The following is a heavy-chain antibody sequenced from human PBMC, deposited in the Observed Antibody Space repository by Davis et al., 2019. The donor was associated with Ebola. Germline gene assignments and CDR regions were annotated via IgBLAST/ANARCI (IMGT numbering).Heavy chain of an antibody. Sequence: SETLSLTCAVYGGSFSGYYWSWIRQPPGKGLEWIGSIYYSGSTYYNPSLKSRVTISVDTSKNQFSLKLSSVTAADTAVYYCAKSTQWLDGYNWFDPWGQGTLVTVSS. J-gene: IGHJ5*02. CDR1: GGSFSGYY. D-gene: IGHD6-19*01. CDR3: AKSTQWLDGYNWFDP. V-gene: IGHV4-34*01. CDR2: IYYSGST.